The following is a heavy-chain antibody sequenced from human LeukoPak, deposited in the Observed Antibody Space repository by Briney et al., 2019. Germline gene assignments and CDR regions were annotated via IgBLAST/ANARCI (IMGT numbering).Heavy chain of an antibody. J-gene: IGHJ3*02. CDR3: AKERDTAVVTAFDI. V-gene: IGHV3-15*01. CDR1: GFTFSDAW. CDR2: IKSKTDGGTT. D-gene: IGHD5-18*01. Sequence: GGSLRLSCAASGFTFSDAWMSWVRQAPGKGLEWVGRIKSKTDGGTTDYAAPVKGRFTISRDDSKNTLYLQMNSLRAEDTAVYYCAKERDTAVVTAFDILGQGKKVPGSS.